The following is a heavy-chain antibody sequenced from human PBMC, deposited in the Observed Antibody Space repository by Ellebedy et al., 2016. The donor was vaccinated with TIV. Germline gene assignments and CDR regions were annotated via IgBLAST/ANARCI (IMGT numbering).Heavy chain of an antibody. V-gene: IGHV3-33*01. CDR2: IWYDGSNK. Sequence: GESLKISCAASGFTFSSYGMHWVRQAPGKGLEWLAVIWYDGSNKYYTESVKGRFTISRDNSKNTLYLQMNSLRAEDTAVYYCSREGGVVGAPLDYWGQGTLVTVSS. CDR3: SREGGVVGAPLDY. CDR1: GFTFSSYG. J-gene: IGHJ4*02. D-gene: IGHD1-26*01.